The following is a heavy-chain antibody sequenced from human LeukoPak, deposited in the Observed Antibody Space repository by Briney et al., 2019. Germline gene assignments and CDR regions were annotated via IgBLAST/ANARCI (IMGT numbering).Heavy chain of an antibody. Sequence: PGGPLRLSCAASGFTFDEYGMSWVRQAPGKGLEWVANIKQDGSEKYYVDSVKSRFTISRDNAKNSLYLQMNSLRVEDTAVYYCARPGLFCSGGSCYPFEYWGQGTLVTVSS. CDR1: GFTFDEYG. CDR2: IKQDGSEK. D-gene: IGHD2-15*01. CDR3: ARPGLFCSGGSCYPFEY. V-gene: IGHV3-7*01. J-gene: IGHJ4*02.